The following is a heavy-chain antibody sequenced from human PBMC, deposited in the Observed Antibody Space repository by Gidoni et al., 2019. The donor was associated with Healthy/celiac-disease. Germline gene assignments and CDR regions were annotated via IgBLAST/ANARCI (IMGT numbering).Heavy chain of an antibody. CDR3: ANSQYYYDSSPVSLDY. D-gene: IGHD3-22*01. V-gene: IGHV3-9*01. Sequence: EVQLVESGGGLVQPGRSLRLSCADSGFTFDDYAMHWVRQAPGKGLEWVSGISWNSGSIGYADSVKGRFTISRDNAKNSLYLQMNSLRAEDTALYYCANSQYYYDSSPVSLDYWGQGTLVTVSS. CDR2: ISWNSGSI. CDR1: GFTFDDYA. J-gene: IGHJ4*02.